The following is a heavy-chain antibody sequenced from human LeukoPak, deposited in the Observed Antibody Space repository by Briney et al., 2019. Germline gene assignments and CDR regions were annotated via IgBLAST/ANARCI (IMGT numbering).Heavy chain of an antibody. CDR1: GFTFSSYA. V-gene: IGHV3-30*04. CDR3: ARDQWFGESRGDMDV. CDR2: ISYDGSNK. Sequence: PGGPWSPSWAPFGFTFSSYAMTWAGKVQGRGWGGWPFISYDGSNKYYADSVKGRFTISRDNSKNTLYLQMNSLRAEDTAVYYCARDQWFGESRGDMDVWGKGTTVTVSS. D-gene: IGHD3-10*01. J-gene: IGHJ6*03.